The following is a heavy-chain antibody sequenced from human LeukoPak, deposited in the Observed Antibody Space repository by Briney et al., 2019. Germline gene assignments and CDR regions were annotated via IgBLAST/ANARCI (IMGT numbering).Heavy chain of an antibody. J-gene: IGHJ5*02. CDR1: GYTFTSYD. CDR2: MNPNSGNT. D-gene: IGHD6-13*01. CDR3: ARGVEQQLVREDRWFDP. V-gene: IGHV1-8*01. Sequence: ASVKVSCKASGYTFTSYDINWVRQATGQGLEWMGWMNPNSGNTGYAQKFQGRVTMTRNTSISTAYMGLSSLRSEDTAVYYCARGVEQQLVREDRWFDPWGQGTLVTVSS.